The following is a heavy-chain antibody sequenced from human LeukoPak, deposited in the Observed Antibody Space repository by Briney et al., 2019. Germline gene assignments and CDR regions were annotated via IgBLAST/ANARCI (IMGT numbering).Heavy chain of an antibody. Sequence: PGGSLRLSCAVSGFAFGSEAMSWVRQSPARRLEWVASISPGGGTTYYADYVKGRFTISRDNSKNTLYLQMNSLRAEDTAVYYCARERNLAIAVAGTIFDYWGQGTLVTVSS. J-gene: IGHJ4*02. V-gene: IGHV3-23*01. CDR1: GFAFGSEA. CDR2: ISPGGGTT. CDR3: ARERNLAIAVAGTIFDY. D-gene: IGHD6-19*01.